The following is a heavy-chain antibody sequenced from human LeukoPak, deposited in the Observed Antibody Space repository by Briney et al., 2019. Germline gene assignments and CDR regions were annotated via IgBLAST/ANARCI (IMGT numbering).Heavy chain of an antibody. J-gene: IGHJ6*03. Sequence: GASVKVSCKASGYTFTSYGISWVRQAPGQGLEWMGWISAYNGNTHYAQKLQGRVTMTTDTSRTIAYMELRSLRFSDSNVHYCARDYSSGWYYYYYYMDVWGKGTTVTVSS. CDR2: ISAYNGNT. V-gene: IGHV1-18*01. CDR1: GYTFTSYG. D-gene: IGHD6-19*01. CDR3: ARDYSSGWYYYYYYMDV.